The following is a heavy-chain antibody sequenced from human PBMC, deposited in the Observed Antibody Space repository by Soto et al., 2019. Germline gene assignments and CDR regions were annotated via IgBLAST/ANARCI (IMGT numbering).Heavy chain of an antibody. D-gene: IGHD2-15*01. CDR1: GGTFSSYA. V-gene: IGHV1-69*01. Sequence: QVQLVQSGAEVKKPGSSVKVSCKASGGTFSSYAISWVRQAPVQGLEWMGGIIPIFGTANYAQKFQGRVTITADESTSTAQMELSSLRSEDTAVYYCAIGGPPGYCSGGSCSPGFDPWGQGTLVTVSS. J-gene: IGHJ5*02. CDR3: AIGGPPGYCSGGSCSPGFDP. CDR2: IIPIFGTA.